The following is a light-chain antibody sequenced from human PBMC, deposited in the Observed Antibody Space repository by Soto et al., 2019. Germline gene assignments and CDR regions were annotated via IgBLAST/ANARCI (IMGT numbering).Light chain of an antibody. V-gene: IGKV3-20*01. CDR1: QSVSTSY. CDR3: QQYGSVPLT. Sequence: EIVLTQSPGTLSLSPGERATLSCRASQSVSTSYLAWYQHKPGQAPRLLIYGASSRATGIPDRFSGSGSGGDFTLTISSLEPEDFAVDYCQQYGSVPLTFGGGTKVEIK. CDR2: GAS. J-gene: IGKJ4*01.